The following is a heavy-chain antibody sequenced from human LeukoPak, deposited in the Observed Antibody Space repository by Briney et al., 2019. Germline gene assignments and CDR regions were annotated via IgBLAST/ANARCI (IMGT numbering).Heavy chain of an antibody. CDR2: INHSGST. J-gene: IGHJ4*02. CDR1: GGSISSYY. V-gene: IGHV4-34*01. D-gene: IGHD3-22*01. Sequence: PSETLSLTCTVSGGSISSYYWSWIRQPPGKGLEWIGEINHSGSTNYNPSLKSRVAISVDTSKNQFSLKLSSVTAADTAVYYCARHYYDSSGYYYGLDYWGQGTLVTVSS. CDR3: ARHYYDSSGYYYGLDY.